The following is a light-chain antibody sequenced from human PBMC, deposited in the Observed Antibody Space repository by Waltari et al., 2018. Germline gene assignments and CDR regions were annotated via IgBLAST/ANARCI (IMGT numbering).Light chain of an antibody. CDR1: QSVSDRH. CDR3: QRFASSEFT. Sequence: ENVLTQSPATLSLSPGERASLSCGASQSVSDRHLAWYQQKPGLAPRLLIYDASKGATGVPDRFSGSRYGTDFTLTISRLEPEDFAVYYCQRFASSEFTFGPGTKVDI. CDR2: DAS. V-gene: IGKV3D-20*01. J-gene: IGKJ3*01.